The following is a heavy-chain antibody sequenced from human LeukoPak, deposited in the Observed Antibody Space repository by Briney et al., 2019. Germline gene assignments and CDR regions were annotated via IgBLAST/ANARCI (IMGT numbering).Heavy chain of an antibody. CDR3: ARDWSSGWYDSRGLVDY. J-gene: IGHJ4*02. V-gene: IGHV3-30*02. D-gene: IGHD6-19*01. Sequence: GGSLRLSCAASGFTFSSYGMHWVRQAPGKGLEWVAFIRDDGSNKYYADSVKGRFTISRDNAKNSLYLQMNSLRAEDTAVYYCARDWSSGWYDSRGLVDYWGQGTLVTVSS. CDR1: GFTFSSYG. CDR2: IRDDGSNK.